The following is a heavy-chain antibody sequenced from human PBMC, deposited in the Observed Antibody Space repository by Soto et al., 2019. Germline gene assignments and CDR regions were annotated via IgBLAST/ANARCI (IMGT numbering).Heavy chain of an antibody. CDR3: AKATTNGGWFNPFDS. J-gene: IGHJ4*02. CDR1: GFSFVNYA. V-gene: IGHV3-23*01. CDR2: LSGSGTST. Sequence: GGSLRLSCAASGFSFVNYAMNWVRQAPGKGLEWVSGLSGSGTSTYYADSVKGRFAISRDNSRDTLFLQMNSLTAEDTAVYYCAKATTNGGWFNPFDSWGQGALVTVSS. D-gene: IGHD6-19*01.